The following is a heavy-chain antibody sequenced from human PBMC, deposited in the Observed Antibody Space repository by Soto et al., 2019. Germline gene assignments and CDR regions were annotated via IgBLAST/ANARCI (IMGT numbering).Heavy chain of an antibody. D-gene: IGHD3-22*01. CDR3: ATSPYYYIFDS. CDR1: GFTVSSNY. J-gene: IGHJ4*02. Sequence: EVQLVESGGGLVQPGGSLRLSCAASGFTVSSNYMSWVRQVPGKGLEWVSIVYTVGSTYYADSVKGRFTVSRDDSKNPLYLQMNSLRAEDTAVYYCATSPYYYIFDSWGQGTLVTVSS. CDR2: VYTVGST. V-gene: IGHV3-66*01.